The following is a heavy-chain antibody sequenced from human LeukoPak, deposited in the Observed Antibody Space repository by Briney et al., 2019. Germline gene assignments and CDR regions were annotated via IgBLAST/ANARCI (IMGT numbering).Heavy chain of an antibody. J-gene: IGHJ4*02. CDR3: AREGDSSSWYEVDYFDY. V-gene: IGHV3-21*01. CDR2: ISSSSSYI. CDR1: GFTFSSYS. D-gene: IGHD6-13*01. Sequence: GGPLRLSCAASGFTFSSYSMNWVRQAPGKGLEWVSSISSSSSYIYYADSVKGRFTISRDNAKNSLYLQMNSLRAEDTAVYYCAREGDSSSWYEVDYFDYWAREPWSPSPQ.